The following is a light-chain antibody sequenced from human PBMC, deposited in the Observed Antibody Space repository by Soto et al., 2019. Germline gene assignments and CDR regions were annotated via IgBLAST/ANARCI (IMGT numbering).Light chain of an antibody. CDR1: SSDVGGYNY. CDR2: EVS. V-gene: IGLV2-8*01. CDR3: SSYAGSNNLGV. Sequence: QLVLTQPPSASGSPGQSVTISCTGTSSDVGGYNYVSWYQQHPGKAPKLMIYEVSKRPSGVPDRFSGSKSGNTASLTVSGLQAADEADYYCSSYAGSNNLGVFGTGTKLTVL. J-gene: IGLJ1*01.